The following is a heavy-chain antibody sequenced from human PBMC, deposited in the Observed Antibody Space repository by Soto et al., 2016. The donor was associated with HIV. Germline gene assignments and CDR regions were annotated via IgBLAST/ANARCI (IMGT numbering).Heavy chain of an antibody. Sequence: QVQLVQSGAEVKKPGASVKVSCKASGYTFTSNDINWVRQATGQGLEWMGWINPNNGDTNYAQKFQGRVTLTRDTSISTAYLELAKLTSDDTAVFYCARIRIEAAGRGFDYWGQGSLLIVSS. D-gene: IGHD6-13*01. CDR1: GYTFTSND. J-gene: IGHJ4*02. V-gene: IGHV1-2*02. CDR3: ARIRIEAAGRGFDY. CDR2: INPNNGDT.